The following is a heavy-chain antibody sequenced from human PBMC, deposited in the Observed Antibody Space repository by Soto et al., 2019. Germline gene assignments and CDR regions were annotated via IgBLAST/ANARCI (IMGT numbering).Heavy chain of an antibody. CDR1: GYAFIKYG. CDR3: ARVGPIVVEPSAANFCFYQGMDV. J-gene: IGHJ6*02. V-gene: IGHV1-18*01. D-gene: IGHD2-2*01. Sequence: QVQLKQSGGEVKNSGASVKVSCQSAGYAFIKYGINWVRQAPGKGLEWLGWISPYNGDTNYAQSLQDRITMTRDTSTSIAYMELRNLRSNDTAVYYCARVGPIVVEPSAANFCFYQGMDVWGQGTTVIVS. CDR2: ISPYNGDT.